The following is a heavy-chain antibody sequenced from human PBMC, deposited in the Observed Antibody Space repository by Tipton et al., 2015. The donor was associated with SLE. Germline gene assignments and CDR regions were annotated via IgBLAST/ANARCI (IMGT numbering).Heavy chain of an antibody. V-gene: IGHV4-34*01. Sequence: TLSLTCAVYGGSFSGYYWSWIRQPPGRGLAWIGEINHSGSTNYNPSLKSRVTISVDTSKNQFSLKLSSVTAADTAVYYCARSSSYYDFWSGSAVDYYYYMDVWGKGTTVTVSS. J-gene: IGHJ6*03. CDR2: INHSGST. D-gene: IGHD3-3*01. CDR1: GGSFSGYY. CDR3: ARSSSYYDFWSGSAVDYYYYMDV.